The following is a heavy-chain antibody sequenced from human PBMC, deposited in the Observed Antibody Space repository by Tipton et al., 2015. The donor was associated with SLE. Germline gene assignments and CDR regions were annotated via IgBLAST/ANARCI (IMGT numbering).Heavy chain of an antibody. J-gene: IGHJ4*02. CDR3: ARAGGSSSWYDGFDY. V-gene: IGHV1-46*01. Sequence: QVQLVQSGAEVKKPGASVKVSCKASGYTFSSYYMHWVRQAPGQGLEWMGIINPSGGGTSYAQKFQGRVTMTRDTSTSTVYMELSSLRSEDTAVYYCARAGGSSSWYDGFDYWGQGTLVTVSS. CDR1: GYTFSSYY. D-gene: IGHD6-13*01. CDR2: INPSGGGT.